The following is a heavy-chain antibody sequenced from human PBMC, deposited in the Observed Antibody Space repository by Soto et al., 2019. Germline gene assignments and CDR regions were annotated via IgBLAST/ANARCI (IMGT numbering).Heavy chain of an antibody. CDR3: ARGALRWSTSWDFDY. J-gene: IGHJ4*02. Sequence: PSETLSLTWAVSGGSISSGGYSWSWIRQPPGKGLEWIGYIYDSGSTYYNPSLKSRVTISVDRSKNQFSLKLSSVTAADTAVYYCARGALRWSTSWDFDYWGQGILVTVSS. D-gene: IGHD4-17*01. CDR2: IYDSGST. CDR1: GGSISSGGYS. V-gene: IGHV4-30-2*01.